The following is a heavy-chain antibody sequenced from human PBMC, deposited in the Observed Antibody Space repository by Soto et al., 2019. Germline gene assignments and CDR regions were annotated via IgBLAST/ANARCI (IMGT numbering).Heavy chain of an antibody. CDR2: IYYSGST. J-gene: IGHJ5*02. V-gene: IGHV4-59*01. CDR3: ARHEWLRLNDWFDP. CDR1: GGSISSYY. Sequence: PSETLSLTCTVSGGSISSYYWSWIRQPPGKGLEWIGYIYYSGSTNYNPSLKSRVTISVDTSKNQFSLKLSSVTAADTAVYYCARHEWLRLNDWFDPWGQGTLVTVSS. D-gene: IGHD5-12*01.